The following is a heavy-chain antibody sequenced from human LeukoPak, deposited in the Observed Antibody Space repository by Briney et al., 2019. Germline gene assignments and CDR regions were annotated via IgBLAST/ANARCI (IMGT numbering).Heavy chain of an antibody. CDR1: GDFFSNYA. J-gene: IGHJ5*02. CDR2: IIPILGTA. D-gene: IGHD3-10*01. CDR3: ARETYHFGSGYDP. V-gene: IGHV1-69*04. Sequence: ASVRVSCKASGDFFSNYAFSWVRQAPGQGLEWMGRIIPILGTANYLQKLQGRVAITADKSTSTAYMELSSLRPEDTAVYYCARETYHFGSGYDPWGQGTLVTVSS.